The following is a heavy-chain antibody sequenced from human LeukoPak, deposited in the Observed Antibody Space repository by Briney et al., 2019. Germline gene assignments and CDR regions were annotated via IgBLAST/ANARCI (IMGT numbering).Heavy chain of an antibody. CDR1: GYTFTAHY. CDR2: INPDNGDT. V-gene: IGHV1-2*02. J-gene: IGHJ5*02. Sequence: ASVKVSCKASGYTFTAHYMHWLREAPGQGLEWMGKINPDNGDTNYAQHFQGRVIMTRDTSIKTAYMELTSLTSDDTAVYFCAKDFFLISMRIVGPSPTVFDPWGQGTLVTVSS. D-gene: IGHD3-22*01. CDR3: AKDFFLISMRIVGPSPTVFDP.